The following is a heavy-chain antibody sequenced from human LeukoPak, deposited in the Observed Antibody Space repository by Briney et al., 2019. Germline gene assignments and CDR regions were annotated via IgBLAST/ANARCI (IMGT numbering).Heavy chain of an antibody. V-gene: IGHV1-18*01. CDR2: ISAYNGNT. J-gene: IGHJ5*02. D-gene: IGHD3-10*01. Sequence: ASVKVSCKASGYTFTSYGISWVRQAPGQGLELMGWISAYNGNTNYAQKLQGRVTMTTDTSTSTAYMELRSLRSDDTAVYYCARSLNTMVRGANWFDPWGQGTLVTVSS. CDR1: GYTFTSYG. CDR3: ARSLNTMVRGANWFDP.